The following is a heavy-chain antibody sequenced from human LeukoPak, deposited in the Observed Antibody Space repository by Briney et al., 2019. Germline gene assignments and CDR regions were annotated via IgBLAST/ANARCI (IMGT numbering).Heavy chain of an antibody. V-gene: IGHV6-1*01. J-gene: IGHJ1*01. CDR2: TYYRSKWYS. CDR1: GDSVSSNSAA. Sequence: SQTLSLTCAISGDSVSSNSAAWSWIRQSPSRGLEWLGRTYYRSKWYSDYAVSVKSRITIKSDTSKNQFSLQLNSVTPEDTAVYYCAKGPGTLQPWGQGTLVVVSS. D-gene: IGHD1-1*01. CDR3: AKGPGTLQP.